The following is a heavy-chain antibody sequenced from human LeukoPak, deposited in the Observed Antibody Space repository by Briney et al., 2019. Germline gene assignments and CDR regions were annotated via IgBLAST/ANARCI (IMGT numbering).Heavy chain of an antibody. CDR2: ISGRGDNT. CDR1: GFTFSNYA. Sequence: GGSLRLSRAASGFTFSNYAVGWVRQAPGKGLEWVSAISGRGDNTYYADSVRGRFTISRDNSKNTLYLQMNSLRAEDTAVYYCARDTSAFLTGYYYMDVWGKGTTVTVSS. CDR3: ARDTSAFLTGYYYMDV. J-gene: IGHJ6*03. V-gene: IGHV3-23*01. D-gene: IGHD2-2*01.